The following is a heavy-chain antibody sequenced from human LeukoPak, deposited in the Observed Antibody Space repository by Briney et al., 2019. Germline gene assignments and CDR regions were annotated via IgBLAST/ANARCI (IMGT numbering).Heavy chain of an antibody. J-gene: IGHJ4*02. Sequence: PGGSLRLSCAASGFTFSYYWMHWVRQAPGKGLVWVSRISDDGSRTTYADSVKGRFAISRDNAKNTLYLQMNSLRAEDTAVCYCARDDGFYSDSSFQDYWGQGTLVTVSS. V-gene: IGHV3-74*01. CDR3: ARDDGFYSDSSFQDY. CDR1: GFTFSYYW. CDR2: ISDDGSRT. D-gene: IGHD2/OR15-2a*01.